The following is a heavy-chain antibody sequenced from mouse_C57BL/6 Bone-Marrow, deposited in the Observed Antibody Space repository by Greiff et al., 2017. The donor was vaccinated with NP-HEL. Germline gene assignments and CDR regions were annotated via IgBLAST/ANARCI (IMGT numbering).Heavy chain of an antibody. D-gene: IGHD1-1*01. CDR2: IYPGDGDT. CDR3: ARSYYYGSSYKAWFAY. J-gene: IGHJ3*01. Sequence: QVQLQQSGPELVKPGASVKISCKASGYAFSSSWMNWVKQRPGKGLEWIGRIYPGDGDTNYNGKFKGKATLTADKSSSTAYMQLSSLTSEDSAVYFCARSYYYGSSYKAWFAYWGQGTLVTVSA. V-gene: IGHV1-82*01. CDR1: GYAFSSSW.